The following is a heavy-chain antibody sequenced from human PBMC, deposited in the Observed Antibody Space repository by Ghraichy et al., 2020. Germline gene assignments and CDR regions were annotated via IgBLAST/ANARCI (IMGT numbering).Heavy chain of an antibody. D-gene: IGHD2-2*02. J-gene: IGHJ4*02. Sequence: SETLSLTCTVSGGSISSSSYYWGWIRQPPGKGLEWIGSIYYSGSTYYNPSLKSRVTISVDTSKNQFSLKLSSVTAADTAVYYCARAAIPSESFDYWGQGTLVTVSS. CDR3: ARAAIPSESFDY. CDR1: GGSISSSSYY. V-gene: IGHV4-39*01. CDR2: IYYSGST.